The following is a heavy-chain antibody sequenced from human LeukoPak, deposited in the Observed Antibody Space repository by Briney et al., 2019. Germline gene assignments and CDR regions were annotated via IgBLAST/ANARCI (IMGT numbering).Heavy chain of an antibody. CDR3: AKGYSNVDY. D-gene: IGHD4-11*01. CDR2: ITYDGGNT. CDR1: GFSFSDFA. Sequence: PGGSLRLSCAASGFSFSDFAMTWVRQAPGRGLEWVSTITYDGGNTYYADSVKGRFTISRDNSKSTLYLHMDGLGGEDTAIYYCAKGYSNVDYWGQGALVTVS. J-gene: IGHJ4*02. V-gene: IGHV3-23*01.